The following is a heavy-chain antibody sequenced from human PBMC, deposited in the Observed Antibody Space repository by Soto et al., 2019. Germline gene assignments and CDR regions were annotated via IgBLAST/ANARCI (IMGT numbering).Heavy chain of an antibody. CDR2: IYSAGST. D-gene: IGHD5-18*01. CDR1: GFTVSTNF. V-gene: IGHV3-66*01. J-gene: IGHJ6*02. Sequence: EVQLVESGGGLVQPGGSLRLSCAASGFTVSTNFMTWVRQAPGKGLEWVSVIYSAGSTFYADSVKGRFTITRDNSKNTLYFQLNRLKAEDTAVYYCARARMQLWPNYYDDGLDVWGQGTTVTVSS. CDR3: ARARMQLWPNYYDDGLDV.